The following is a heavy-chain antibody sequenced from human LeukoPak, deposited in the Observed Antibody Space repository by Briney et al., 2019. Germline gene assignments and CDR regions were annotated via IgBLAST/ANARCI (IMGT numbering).Heavy chain of an antibody. CDR2: INHSGST. CDR3: ARTVEMATESPDAFDI. V-gene: IGHV4-34*01. CDR1: GGSFSGYY. J-gene: IGHJ3*02. D-gene: IGHD5-24*01. Sequence: PSETLSLTCAVYGGSFSGYYWWWIRQPPGKGLEWMGEINHSGSTNYNPSLKTQAPITVDTSKNQFSLKLSSVTAADTAVYYCARTVEMATESPDAFDIWGQGTMVTVSS.